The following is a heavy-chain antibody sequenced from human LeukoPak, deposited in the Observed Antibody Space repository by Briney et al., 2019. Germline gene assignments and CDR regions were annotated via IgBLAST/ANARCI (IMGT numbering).Heavy chain of an antibody. CDR1: GGSISSSSYY. Sequence: SETLSLTCTVSGGSISSSSYYWGWIRQPPGKGLEWIGGIYYSGSTYYNPSLKSRVTISVDTSKNQFSLKLSSVTAADTAVYYCATTITVTTDYWGQGTLVTVSS. J-gene: IGHJ4*02. V-gene: IGHV4-39*07. CDR2: IYYSGST. CDR3: ATTITVTTDY. D-gene: IGHD4-17*01.